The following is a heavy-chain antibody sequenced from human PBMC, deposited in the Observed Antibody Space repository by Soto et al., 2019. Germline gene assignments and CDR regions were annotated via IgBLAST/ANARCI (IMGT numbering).Heavy chain of an antibody. J-gene: IGHJ4*02. D-gene: IGHD3-16*01. CDR3: AGQWGDYVCDY. V-gene: IGHV4-59*08. Sequence: PSETLSLTCTVSGGSISSYYWSWIRQPPGKGLEWIGYIYYSGSTNYNPSLKSRVTISVDTSKNQFSLKLSSVTAADTAVYYCAGQWGDYVCDYWGQGTQVTVSS. CDR2: IYYSGST. CDR1: GGSISSYY.